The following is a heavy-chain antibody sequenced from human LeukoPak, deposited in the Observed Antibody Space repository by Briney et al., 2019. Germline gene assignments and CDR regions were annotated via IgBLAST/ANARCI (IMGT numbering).Heavy chain of an antibody. CDR2: ISSGGTYK. V-gene: IGHV3-23*01. Sequence: GGSLRLSCAASGFTFSSYAMSWVRQAPGKGLEWVSSISSGGTYKYYADSVKGRFTISRDNSKNTLYLQMNSLRAEDTAVYYCAKDFDYDSSGYYYEFSNYPSDYWGQGTLVTVSS. J-gene: IGHJ4*02. CDR1: GFTFSSYA. CDR3: AKDFDYDSSGYYYEFSNYPSDY. D-gene: IGHD3-22*01.